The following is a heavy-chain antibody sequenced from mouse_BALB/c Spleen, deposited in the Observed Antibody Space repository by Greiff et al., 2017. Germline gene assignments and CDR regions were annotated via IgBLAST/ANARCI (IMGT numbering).Heavy chain of an antibody. CDR3: ANYGSFDY. V-gene: IGHV5-6*02. D-gene: IGHD1-1*01. CDR1: GFTFSSYG. CDR2: ISSGGSYT. Sequence: EVKLVESGGDLVKPGGSLKLSCAASGFTFSSYGMSWVRQTPDKRLEWVATISSGGSYTYYPDSVKGRFTISRDNAKNTLYLQMSSLKSEDTAMYYCANYGSFDYWGQGTTLTVSS. J-gene: IGHJ2*01.